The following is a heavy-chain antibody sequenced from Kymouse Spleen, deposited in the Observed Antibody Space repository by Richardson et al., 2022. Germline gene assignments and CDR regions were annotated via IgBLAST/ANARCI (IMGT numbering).Heavy chain of an antibody. Sequence: QVQLVESGGGVVQPGRSLRLSCAASGFTFSSYGMHWVRQAPGKGLEWVAVISYDGSNKYYADSVKGRFTISRDNSKNTLYLQMNSLRAEDTAVYYCAKEGIAVAGPEYFQHWGQGTLVTVSS. CDR1: GFTFSSYG. CDR2: ISYDGSNK. V-gene: IGHV3-30*18. D-gene: IGHD6-19*01. CDR3: AKEGIAVAGPEYFQH. J-gene: IGHJ1*01.